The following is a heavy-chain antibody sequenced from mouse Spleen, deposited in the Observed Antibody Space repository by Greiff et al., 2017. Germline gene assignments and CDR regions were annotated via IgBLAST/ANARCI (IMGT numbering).Heavy chain of an antibody. Sequence: QVQLQQSGAELVRPGASVTLSCKASGYTFTDYEMHWVKQTPVHGLEWIGAIDPETGGTAYNQKFKGKATLTADKSSSTAYMELRSLTSEDSAVYYCTRGEVRAWFAYWGQGTLVTVSA. V-gene: IGHV1-15*01. D-gene: IGHD2-14*01. CDR2: IDPETGGT. J-gene: IGHJ3*01. CDR1: GYTFTDYE. CDR3: TRGEVRAWFAY.